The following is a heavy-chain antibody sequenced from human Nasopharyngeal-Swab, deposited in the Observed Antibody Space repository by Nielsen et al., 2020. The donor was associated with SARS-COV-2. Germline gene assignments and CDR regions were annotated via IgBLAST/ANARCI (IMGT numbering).Heavy chain of an antibody. CDR2: ISYDGSNK. D-gene: IGHD6-19*01. Sequence: LSLTCAASGFTLSSYAMHWVRQAPGKGLEWVAVISYDGSNKYYADSVKGRFTISRDNSKNTLYLQMNSLRAEDTAVYYCARAVAGYYYMDVWGKGTTVTVSS. J-gene: IGHJ6*03. CDR3: ARAVAGYYYMDV. V-gene: IGHV3-30-3*01. CDR1: GFTLSSYA.